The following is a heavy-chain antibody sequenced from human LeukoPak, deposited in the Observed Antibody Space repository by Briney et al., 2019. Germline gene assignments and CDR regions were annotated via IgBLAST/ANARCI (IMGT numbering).Heavy chain of an antibody. CDR3: ARVARGSGWFYFDY. D-gene: IGHD6-19*01. CDR1: GGSISSGDYY. Sequence: SQTLSLTCTVSGGSISSGDYYWSWIRQPPGKGLEWIGYIYYSGSTYYSPSLKSRVTISVDTSKNQFSLKLSSVTAADTAVYYCARVARGSGWFYFDYWGQGTLVTVSS. V-gene: IGHV4-30-4*01. CDR2: IYYSGST. J-gene: IGHJ4*02.